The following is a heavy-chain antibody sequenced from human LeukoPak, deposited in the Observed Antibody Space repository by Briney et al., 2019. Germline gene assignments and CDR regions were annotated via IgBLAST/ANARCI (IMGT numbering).Heavy chain of an antibody. J-gene: IGHJ3*02. CDR2: IWYDGSNK. CDR3: ARDDDAFDI. CDR1: GITFSSCG. Sequence: PGGSLRLSCAASGITFSSCGMHWVRQAPGKGLEWVAVIWYDGSNKYYADSVKGRFTISRDNSKNTLYLQMNSLRAEDTAVYYCARDDDAFDIWGQGTMVTVSS. V-gene: IGHV3-33*01.